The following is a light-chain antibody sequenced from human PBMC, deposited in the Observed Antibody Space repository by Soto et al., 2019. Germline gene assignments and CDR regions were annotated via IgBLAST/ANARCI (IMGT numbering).Light chain of an antibody. CDR2: EGN. Sequence: QSALTQPASVSGSPGQSITISCTGTSSDVGSYNLLSWYQQHPGKAPKLMIYEGNERPSGVSNRFSGSKSGNTASLTISGLQAEDEADYYCCSYAGSSTWVFGGGTKLTVL. CDR1: SSDVGSYNL. CDR3: CSYAGSSTWV. V-gene: IGLV2-23*01. J-gene: IGLJ3*02.